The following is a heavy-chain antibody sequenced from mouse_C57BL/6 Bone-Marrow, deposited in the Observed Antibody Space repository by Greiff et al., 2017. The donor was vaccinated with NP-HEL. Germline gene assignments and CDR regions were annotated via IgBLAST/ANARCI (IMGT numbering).Heavy chain of an antibody. J-gene: IGHJ1*03. CDR3: AINYYGSSYPFDV. D-gene: IGHD1-1*01. V-gene: IGHV1-42*01. CDR2: INPSTGGT. Sequence: VQLQQSGPELVKPGASVKISCKASGYSFTGYYMNWVKQSPEKSLEWIGEINPSTGGTTYNQKFKAKATLTVDKSSSTAYMQLKSLTSEDSAVYYCAINYYGSSYPFDVWGTGTTVTVSS. CDR1: GYSFTGYY.